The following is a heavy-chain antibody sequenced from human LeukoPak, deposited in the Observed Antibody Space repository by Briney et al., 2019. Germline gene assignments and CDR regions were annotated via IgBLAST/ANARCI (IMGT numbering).Heavy chain of an antibody. V-gene: IGHV1-69*13. D-gene: IGHD6-13*01. CDR2: IIPIFGTA. CDR3: ARQRIAAAGTLNWYFDL. J-gene: IGHJ2*01. Sequence: SVKVSCKASGGTFSSYAISWVRQAPGQGLEWMGGIIPIFGTANYAQKFQGRVTITADESTSTAYMELSSLRSEDTAVYYCARQRIAAAGTLNWYFDLWGRGTLVTVSS. CDR1: GGTFSSYA.